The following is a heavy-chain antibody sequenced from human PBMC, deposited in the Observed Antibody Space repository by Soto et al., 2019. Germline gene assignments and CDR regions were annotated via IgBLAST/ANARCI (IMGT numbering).Heavy chain of an antibody. Sequence: AGGSLRLSCAASGFTLSSYAMSWVRQAPGKGLDWFSAISGSGGSTYYADSVKGRFTISRDNSKNTLYLQMNSLRAEDTAVYYCAKAPKHSGYRTYFDYWGQGTLVTVSS. CDR2: ISGSGGST. D-gene: IGHD5-12*01. CDR3: AKAPKHSGYRTYFDY. V-gene: IGHV3-23*01. CDR1: GFTLSSYA. J-gene: IGHJ4*02.